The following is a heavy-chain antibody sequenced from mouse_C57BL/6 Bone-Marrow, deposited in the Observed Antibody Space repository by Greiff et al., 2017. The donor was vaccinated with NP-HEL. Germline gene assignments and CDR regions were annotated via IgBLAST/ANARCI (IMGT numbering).Heavy chain of an antibody. CDR1: GYTFTNYW. Sequence: QVQLQQSGAELVRPGTSVKMSCKASGYTFTNYWIGWAKQRPGHGLEWIGDIYPGGGYTNYNEKFKGKATLTADKSSSTAYMQFSSLTSEDSAIYYCARGDYDGGAGYAMDYWGQGTSVTVSS. CDR3: ARGDYDGGAGYAMDY. V-gene: IGHV1-63*01. D-gene: IGHD2-4*01. J-gene: IGHJ4*01. CDR2: IYPGGGYT.